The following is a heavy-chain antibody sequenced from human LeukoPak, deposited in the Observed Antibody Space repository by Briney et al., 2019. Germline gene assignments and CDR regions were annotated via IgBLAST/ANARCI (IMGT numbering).Heavy chain of an antibody. V-gene: IGHV1-69*06. CDR3: ARAGDLVGATSYYFDY. J-gene: IGHJ4*02. CDR2: IIPIFGTA. CDR1: GGTFSSYA. Sequence: GASVKVSCKASGGTFSSYAINWVRQAPGQGLEWMGRIIPIFGTANYAQKFQGRVTITADKSTSTAYMELSSLRSEDTAVYYCARAGDLVGATSYYFDYWGQGTLVTVSS. D-gene: IGHD1-26*01.